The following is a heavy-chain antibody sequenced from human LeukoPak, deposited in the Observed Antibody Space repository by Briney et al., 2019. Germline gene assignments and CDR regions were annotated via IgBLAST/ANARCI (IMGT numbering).Heavy chain of an antibody. CDR3: AKSDEARDAFDI. J-gene: IGHJ3*02. CDR2: IFYTGST. CDR1: GGSLSSYY. V-gene: IGHV4-59*08. Sequence: SETLSLTCTVSGGSLSSYYWNWIRQPPGKGLEWIGYIFYTGSTYYNPSLNSRVTISVDTSKNQFSLKLSSVTAADTAVYYCAKSDEARDAFDIWGQGTMVTVSS.